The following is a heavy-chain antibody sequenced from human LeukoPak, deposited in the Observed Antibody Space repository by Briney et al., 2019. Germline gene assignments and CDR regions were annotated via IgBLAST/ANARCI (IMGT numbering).Heavy chain of an antibody. CDR3: ARVGWVSYQLLSYYYYGMDV. D-gene: IGHD2-2*01. V-gene: IGHV1-2*02. CDR1: GYTFTGYY. CDR2: INPNSGGT. J-gene: IGHJ6*02. Sequence: ASVKVSCKASGYTFTGYYMHWVRQTPGQGLEWMGWINPNSGGTNYAQKFQGRVTMTRDTSISTAYMELSRLRSDDTAVYYCARVGWVSYQLLSYYYYGMDVWGQGTTVTVSS.